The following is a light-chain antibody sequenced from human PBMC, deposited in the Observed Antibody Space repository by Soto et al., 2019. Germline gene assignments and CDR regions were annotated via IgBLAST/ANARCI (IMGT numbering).Light chain of an antibody. V-gene: IGKV1-5*03. Sequence: DIQMTQSPSTLSASVGDRVTITCRASQSISSWLAWYQQKPGKAPKLLIYKASSLESGVPSRLSGSGSGTEFTLTISSLQPDDFATYYCQQYNSYSQTFGQGTKVDIX. J-gene: IGKJ1*01. CDR2: KAS. CDR1: QSISSW. CDR3: QQYNSYSQT.